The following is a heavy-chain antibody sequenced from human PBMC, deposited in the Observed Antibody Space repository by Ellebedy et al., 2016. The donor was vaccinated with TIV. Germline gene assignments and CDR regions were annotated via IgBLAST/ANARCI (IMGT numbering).Heavy chain of an antibody. CDR1: GYSFTNYW. V-gene: IGHV5-10-1*01. D-gene: IGHD6-19*01. Sequence: ETLSLTCKGSGYSFTNYWISWVRQMPGKGLEWMGKIDPTDSYTNYSPSFQGHVTISADKSISTAYLQWSGLKASDTAMYYCTRRTSSGYDYWGQGTLVTVSS. J-gene: IGHJ4*02. CDR3: TRRTSSGYDY. CDR2: IDPTDSYT.